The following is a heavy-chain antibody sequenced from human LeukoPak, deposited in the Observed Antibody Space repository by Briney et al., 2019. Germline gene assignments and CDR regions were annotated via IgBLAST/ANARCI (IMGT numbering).Heavy chain of an antibody. CDR2: IYSGGST. CDR1: GFTVSSNY. J-gene: IGHJ2*01. V-gene: IGHV3-53*01. Sequence: PGGSLRLSCAASGFTVSSNYMSWVRQAPGKGLEWVSVIYSGGSTYYADSVKGRFTISRDNSKNTLYLQMNSLRAEDTAVYYCARAYCGGDCPWYFDLWGRGTLVTVSS. D-gene: IGHD2-21*02. CDR3: ARAYCGGDCPWYFDL.